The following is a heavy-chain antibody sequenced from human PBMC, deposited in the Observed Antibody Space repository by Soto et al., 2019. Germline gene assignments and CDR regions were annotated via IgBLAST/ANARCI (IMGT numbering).Heavy chain of an antibody. CDR3: AHSPYGYDSSGYNVPFDY. V-gene: IGHV2-5*02. CDR2: IYWDDDK. Sequence: PHGLDLEWLALIYWDDDKRYSPSLKSRLTITKDTSKNQVVLTMTNMDPVDTATYYCAHSPYGYDSSGYNVPFDYWGQGTLVTVSS. D-gene: IGHD3-22*01. J-gene: IGHJ4*02.